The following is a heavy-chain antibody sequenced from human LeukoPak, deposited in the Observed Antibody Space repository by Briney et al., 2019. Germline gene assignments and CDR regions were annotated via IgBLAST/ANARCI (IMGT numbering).Heavy chain of an antibody. D-gene: IGHD4-23*01. CDR1: GYTFTSYY. V-gene: IGHV1-18*04. J-gene: IGHJ3*02. Sequence: GASVKVSCKASGYTFTSYYMHWVRQAPGQGLEWMGWISAYNGNTNYAQKLQGRVTMTTDTSTSTAYMELRSLRSGDTAVYYCAREEGRVPLPRRGYSYGAPGDYGGNSGAFDIWGQGTMVTVSS. CDR2: ISAYNGNT. CDR3: AREEGRVPLPRRGYSYGAPGDYGGNSGAFDI.